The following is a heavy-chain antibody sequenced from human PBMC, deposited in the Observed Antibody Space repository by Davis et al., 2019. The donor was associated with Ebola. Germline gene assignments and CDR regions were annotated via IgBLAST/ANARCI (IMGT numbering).Heavy chain of an antibody. Sequence: AASALVSCKAPGYTFTNYAMHWLRQAPGQRLEWMGWIHGGNGNRKYSQKFQGRVTITMDTSASAAYMELSSLRSEDTAVYYCARATFGYNSGWYADYWGQGTLVTVSS. CDR2: IHGGNGNR. CDR1: GYTFTNYA. V-gene: IGHV1-3*01. CDR3: ARATFGYNSGWYADY. D-gene: IGHD6-19*01. J-gene: IGHJ4*02.